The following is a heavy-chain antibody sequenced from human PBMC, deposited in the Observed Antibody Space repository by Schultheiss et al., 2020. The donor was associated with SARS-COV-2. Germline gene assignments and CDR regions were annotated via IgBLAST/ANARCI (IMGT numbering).Heavy chain of an antibody. J-gene: IGHJ5*02. CDR1: GFTFSTYA. Sequence: GGSLSLSCAASGFTFSTYAMHWVRQAPGKGLEWVAVISYDGSNKYYADSVKGRFTISRDNSKNTLYLQMNSLRAEDTAVYYCAKYGRKAVAGADDWFDPWGQGTLVTVSS. V-gene: IGHV3-30-3*02. D-gene: IGHD6-19*01. CDR2: ISYDGSNK. CDR3: AKYGRKAVAGADDWFDP.